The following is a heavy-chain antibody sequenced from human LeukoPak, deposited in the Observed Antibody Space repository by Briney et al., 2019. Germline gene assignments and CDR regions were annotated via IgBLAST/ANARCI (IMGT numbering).Heavy chain of an antibody. Sequence: GGSLRLSCAASGFTFSSYAISWVRQAPGKGLEWVSAISGSGGSTYYADSVKGRFTISRDNSKNTLYLQLNSLRAEDTAVYYCAKDSEYSSGWYGYYFDYWGQGTLVTVSS. CDR3: AKDSEYSSGWYGYYFDY. J-gene: IGHJ4*02. V-gene: IGHV3-23*01. CDR1: GFTFSSYA. CDR2: ISGSGGST. D-gene: IGHD6-19*01.